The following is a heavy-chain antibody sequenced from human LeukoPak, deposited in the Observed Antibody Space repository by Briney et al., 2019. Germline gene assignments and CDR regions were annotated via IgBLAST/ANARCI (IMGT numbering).Heavy chain of an antibody. CDR1: GGTFSSHA. J-gene: IGHJ4*02. CDR3: ARVPEGYYGSGSYYPLDY. V-gene: IGHV1-69*06. D-gene: IGHD3-10*01. CDR2: IIPIFGTA. Sequence: SVKVSCKASGGTFSSHAISWVRQAPGQGLEWMGGIIPIFGTANYAQKFQGRVTITADKSTSTAYMELSSLRSEDTAVYYCARVPEGYYGSGSYYPLDYWGQGTLVTVSS.